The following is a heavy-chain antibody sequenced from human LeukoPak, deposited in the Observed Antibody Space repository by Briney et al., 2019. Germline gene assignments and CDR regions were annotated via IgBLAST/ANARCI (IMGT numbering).Heavy chain of an antibody. CDR2: INPDGSEK. Sequence: QAGGSLRLSCAASGFTFSNYWMSWVRQAPGKGLEWVANINPDGSEKYSVDSVTGRFTISRDNAENTMFLQMNSLRAEDSAIYYCARDLAAWDVWGKGTTVTVSS. CDR1: GFTFSNYW. CDR3: ARDLAAWDV. J-gene: IGHJ6*04. V-gene: IGHV3-7*01.